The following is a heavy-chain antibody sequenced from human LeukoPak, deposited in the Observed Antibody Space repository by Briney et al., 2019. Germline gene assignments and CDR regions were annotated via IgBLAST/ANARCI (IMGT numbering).Heavy chain of an antibody. V-gene: IGHV3-11*01. CDR2: ISSSGSTI. CDR3: ARDGSPYCTDSSCYSGYYYYGMAV. Sequence: GGSLRISCAASGFTFSDYDMNWIRQAPGKGLEWVSYISSSGSTIYYADSVKGRFTISRDNAKNSLYLQMNSLRAEDTAVYYCARDGSPYCTDSSCYSGYYYYGMAVWGQGTTVTVSS. D-gene: IGHD2-15*01. CDR1: GFTFSDYD. J-gene: IGHJ6*02.